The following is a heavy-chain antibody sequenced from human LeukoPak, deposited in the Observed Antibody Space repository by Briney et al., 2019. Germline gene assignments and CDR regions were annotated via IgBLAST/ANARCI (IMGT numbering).Heavy chain of an antibody. D-gene: IGHD5/OR15-5a*01. CDR2: ITGPRSRNKT. J-gene: IGHJ4*01. Sequence: PGGSLRLSCAASGFTLSRDGMNRVRQAPGKGLEWIAHITGPRSRNKTNYAESVKGRFTISRDNVKGPLYLQMSILRAEDTAVYYCARVNSVNLSDYWGPGTLVTVSS. CDR1: GFTLSRDG. CDR3: ARVNSVNLSDY. V-gene: IGHV3-21*05.